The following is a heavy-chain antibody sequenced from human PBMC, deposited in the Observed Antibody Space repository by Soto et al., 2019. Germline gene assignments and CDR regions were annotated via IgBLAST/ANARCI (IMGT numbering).Heavy chain of an antibody. CDR3: AAGEASSRNLAPYYLDF. D-gene: IGHD6-13*01. CDR1: GGSMRNYF. Sequence: PSEPLSLTCTVSGGSMRNYFWTWIRQPPGKGLEWIGYIHYSGTTSFFPSYNPSLRSRVTISEDTSKNQFSLKLLSVTTADTAVYFCAAGEASSRNLAPYYLDFWGQGTLVTVSS. V-gene: IGHV4-59*01. J-gene: IGHJ4*02. CDR2: IHYSGTT.